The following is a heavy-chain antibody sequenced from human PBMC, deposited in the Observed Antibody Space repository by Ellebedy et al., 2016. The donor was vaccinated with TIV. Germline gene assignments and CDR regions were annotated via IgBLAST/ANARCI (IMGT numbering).Heavy chain of an antibody. CDR3: ARGRDGHSPDYFDY. D-gene: IGHD5-24*01. CDR2: IYPGDSDT. J-gene: IGHJ4*02. Sequence: PGGSLRLSCMGSGSSFSSHWIVWVRQLHGKGLEWMGIIYPGDSDTRYAPSFPDQATISADKSIDNAYMQWSSLKASDTAMYYCARGRDGHSPDYFDYWGQGTLVTVSS. CDR1: GSSFSSHW. V-gene: IGHV5-51*01.